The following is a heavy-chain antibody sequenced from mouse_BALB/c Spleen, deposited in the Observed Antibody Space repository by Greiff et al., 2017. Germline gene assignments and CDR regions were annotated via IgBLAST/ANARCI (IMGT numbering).Heavy chain of an antibody. Sequence: EVQVVESGGDLVKPGGSLKLSCAASGFTFSSYGMSWVRQTPDKRLEWVATISSGGSYTYYPDSVKGRFTISRDNAKNTLYLQMSSLKSEDTAMYYCARHTEVRRESYFDYWGQGTTLTDSS. D-gene: IGHD2-14*01. V-gene: IGHV5-6*01. J-gene: IGHJ2*01. CDR1: GFTFSSYG. CDR2: ISSGGSYT. CDR3: ARHTEVRRESYFDY.